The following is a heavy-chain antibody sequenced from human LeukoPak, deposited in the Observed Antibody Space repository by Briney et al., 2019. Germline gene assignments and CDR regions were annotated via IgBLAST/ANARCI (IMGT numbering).Heavy chain of an antibody. J-gene: IGHJ4*02. V-gene: IGHV3-74*01. CDR3: ARDRGYTQDY. Sequence: GSLRLSCAASGFTFSSYWMHWVRQAPGKGPVWVSHIKSDGSSTSYADSVKGRFTISRDNAKNTLYLQMNSLRAEDTAVYYCARDRGYTQDYWGQGTLVTVSS. CDR2: IKSDGSST. D-gene: IGHD5-12*01. CDR1: GFTFSSYW.